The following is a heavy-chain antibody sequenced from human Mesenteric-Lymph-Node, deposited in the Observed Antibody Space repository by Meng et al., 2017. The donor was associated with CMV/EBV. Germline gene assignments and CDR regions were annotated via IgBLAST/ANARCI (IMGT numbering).Heavy chain of an antibody. Sequence: GESLKISCAASGFTFSSYAMSWVRQAPGKGLEWVSAISSSSTFIYYADSMKGRFTISRDNAKNSLYLQMNSLRVEDSAVYYCVRDQDTKHFDYWGQGTLVTVSS. CDR2: ISSSSTFI. V-gene: IGHV3-21*06. D-gene: IGHD2-8*01. CDR1: GFTFSSYA. CDR3: VRDQDTKHFDY. J-gene: IGHJ4*02.